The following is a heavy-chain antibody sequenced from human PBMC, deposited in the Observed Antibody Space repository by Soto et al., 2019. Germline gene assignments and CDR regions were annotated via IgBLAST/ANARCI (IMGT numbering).Heavy chain of an antibody. V-gene: IGHV4-4*02. CDR1: GGSISSSNW. CDR3: ARDSPSDYFDY. CDR2: IYHSGST. J-gene: IGHJ4*02. Sequence: SETLSLTCAVSGGSISSSNWWSWVRQPPGKGLEWIGEIYHSGSTNYSPSLKSRVTISVDKSKNQFSLKLSSVTAVVTVVYYCARDSPSDYFDYWGQGTLVTVCS.